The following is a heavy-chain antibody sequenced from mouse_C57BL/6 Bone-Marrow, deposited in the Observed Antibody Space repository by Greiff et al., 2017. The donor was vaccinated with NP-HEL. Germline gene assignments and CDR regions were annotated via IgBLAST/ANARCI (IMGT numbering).Heavy chain of an antibody. CDR3: ARQYYGSSPHYYFDY. J-gene: IGHJ2*01. V-gene: IGHV1-81*01. CDR1: GYTFTSYG. Sequence: VKLQESGAELARPGASVKLSCKASGYTFTSYGISWVKQRTGQGLEWIGEIYPRSGNTYYNEKFKGKATLTADKSSSTAYMELRSLTSEDSAVYFCARQYYGSSPHYYFDYWGQGTTLTVSS. D-gene: IGHD1-1*01. CDR2: IYPRSGNT.